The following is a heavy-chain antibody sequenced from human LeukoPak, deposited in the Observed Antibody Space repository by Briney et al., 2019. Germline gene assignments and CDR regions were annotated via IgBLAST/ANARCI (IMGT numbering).Heavy chain of an antibody. Sequence: PGGSLRLSCAASGFTFSTYWMTWVRQAPGKGLEWVANINHDGSEKYYVDSVRGRFTISRDNAKNSLYLQMNSLRAEDTALYYCARLSAYGGGGEAFDYWGQGSLVTVSS. J-gene: IGHJ4*02. D-gene: IGHD1-26*01. CDR2: INHDGSEK. CDR3: ARLSAYGGGGEAFDY. V-gene: IGHV3-7*01. CDR1: GFTFSTYW.